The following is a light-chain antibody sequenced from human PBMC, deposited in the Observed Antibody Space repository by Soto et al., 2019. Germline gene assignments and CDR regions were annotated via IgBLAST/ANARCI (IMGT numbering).Light chain of an antibody. CDR3: QQFNRYPFT. CDR2: DAS. Sequence: AIQLTQSPSSLSASVGDRVTITCRASQGISSALAWYQQKPGKAPKLLIYDASNLESGVPSRFSGSGSGTDFTLTISSLQPEDFATYYCQQFNRYPFTFGPGTKVDIK. V-gene: IGKV1-13*02. J-gene: IGKJ3*01. CDR1: QGISSA.